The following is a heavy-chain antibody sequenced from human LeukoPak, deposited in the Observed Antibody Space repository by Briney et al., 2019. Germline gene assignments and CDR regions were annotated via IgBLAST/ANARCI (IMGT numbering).Heavy chain of an antibody. Sequence: TGGSLRLSCAASGFSVSSNYMSWVSQAPGKGLEWASVIYSDGRTYYTDSVKGRFTISRDNSKNTLYLQMNSLRAEDTAVYYCASIVPNVVATMITDYWGQGTLVTVSS. CDR1: GFSVSSNY. J-gene: IGHJ4*02. CDR3: ASIVPNVVATMITDY. V-gene: IGHV3-53*01. D-gene: IGHD5-12*01. CDR2: IYSDGRT.